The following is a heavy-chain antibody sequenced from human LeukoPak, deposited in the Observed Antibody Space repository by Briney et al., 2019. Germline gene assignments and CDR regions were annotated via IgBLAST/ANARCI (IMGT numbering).Heavy chain of an antibody. D-gene: IGHD2-2*01. Sequence: GGSLTVPCAASGLTFNRYTMHWARHAPGKGLEWVSAISGLDSSTFCADTVKGRFTISRDNSKNTLYLQMNSLRVGDTAVYYCAKDGPSSPSNFYYYYTMDVWGKGTAVTVSS. CDR3: AKDGPSSPSNFYYYYTMDV. V-gene: IGHV3-23*01. J-gene: IGHJ6*03. CDR2: ISGLDSST. CDR1: GLTFNRYT.